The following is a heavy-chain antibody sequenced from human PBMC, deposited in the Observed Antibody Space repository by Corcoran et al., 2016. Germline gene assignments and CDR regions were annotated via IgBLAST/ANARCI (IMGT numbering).Heavy chain of an antibody. V-gene: IGHV4-61*01. CDR3: ARGGITIFGVANKGWCDP. Sequence: QVQLQESGPGLVKPSETLSLTCTVSGGSVSSGSYYWSWIRQPPGKGLEWIGYIYYSGSTNYNPSLKSRVTISVDTSKNQFSLKLSSVTAADTAVYYCARGGITIFGVANKGWCDPWGQGTLVTVSS. CDR1: GGSVSSGSYY. CDR2: IYYSGST. D-gene: IGHD3-3*01. J-gene: IGHJ5*02.